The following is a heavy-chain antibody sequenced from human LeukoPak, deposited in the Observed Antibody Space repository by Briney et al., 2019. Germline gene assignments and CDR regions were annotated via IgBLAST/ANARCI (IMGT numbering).Heavy chain of an antibody. Sequence: GGSLRLSCAASGFTFSSYSMNWVRQAPGKGLEWVSSISSSSSYIYYADSVKGRFTISRDNAKNSLYLQMNSLRAEDTAVYYCAKFIRDFFDYYDSSGYYSSDYWGQGTLVTVSS. CDR2: ISSSSSYI. D-gene: IGHD3-22*01. J-gene: IGHJ4*02. CDR3: AKFIRDFFDYYDSSGYYSSDY. V-gene: IGHV3-21*01. CDR1: GFTFSSYS.